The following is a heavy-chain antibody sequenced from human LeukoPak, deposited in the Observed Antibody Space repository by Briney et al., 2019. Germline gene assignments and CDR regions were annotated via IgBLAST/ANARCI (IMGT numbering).Heavy chain of an antibody. D-gene: IGHD6-6*01. J-gene: IGHJ4*02. CDR1: GVSISSGGYY. CDR3: ASGHGQLVGLYY. Sequence: SQTLSLTCTVSGVSISSGGYYWGWVRQPPGKGLEWIGSIYYRRTTYYNPSLKSRVTISVDTSKNQFSLKLSSVTAADTAVYYCASGHGQLVGLYYWGQGTLVTVSS. V-gene: IGHV4-39*07. CDR2: IYYRRTT.